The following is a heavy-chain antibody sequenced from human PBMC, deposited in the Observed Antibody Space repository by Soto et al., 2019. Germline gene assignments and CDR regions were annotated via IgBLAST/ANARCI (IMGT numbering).Heavy chain of an antibody. V-gene: IGHV4-59*01. D-gene: IGHD6-13*01. CDR3: ARDQGLIAAAGYYYGMDV. CDR1: GGSISSYY. CDR2: IYYSGST. J-gene: IGHJ6*02. Sequence: SETLSLTCTVSGGSISSYYWSWIRQPPGKGLEWIGYIYYSGSTNYNPSLKSRVTISVDTSKNQFSLKLSSVTAADTAVYYCARDQGLIAAAGYYYGMDVWGQGPTVTVSS.